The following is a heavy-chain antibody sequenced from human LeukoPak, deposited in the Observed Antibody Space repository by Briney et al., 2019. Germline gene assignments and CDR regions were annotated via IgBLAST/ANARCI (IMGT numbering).Heavy chain of an antibody. CDR2: ISAYNGNT. CDR1: GYTFTGDY. D-gene: IGHD3-10*01. V-gene: IGHV1-18*04. Sequence: ASVEVSCKASGYTFTGDYMHWVRQAPGQGLEWMGWISAYNGNTNYAQKLQGRVTMTTDTSTSTAFMQLRSLRSDDTAVYYCARDLSGSGSYYKLWGQGTLVTVSS. J-gene: IGHJ4*02. CDR3: ARDLSGSGSYYKL.